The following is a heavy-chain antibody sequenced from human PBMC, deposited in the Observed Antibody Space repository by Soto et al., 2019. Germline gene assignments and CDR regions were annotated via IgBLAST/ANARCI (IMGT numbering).Heavy chain of an antibody. CDR2: ISGSGGST. CDR1: GFTFSSYA. D-gene: IGHD3-16*01. J-gene: IGHJ4*02. Sequence: GGPLRLSCAASGFTFSSYAMSWVRQAPGKGLEWVSAISGSGGSTYYADSVKGRFTISRDNTKNTLYLQMNSLRAEDTAVYYCGKDSWGLPNLPFFDYWGQGTLVTVSS. V-gene: IGHV3-23*01. CDR3: GKDSWGLPNLPFFDY.